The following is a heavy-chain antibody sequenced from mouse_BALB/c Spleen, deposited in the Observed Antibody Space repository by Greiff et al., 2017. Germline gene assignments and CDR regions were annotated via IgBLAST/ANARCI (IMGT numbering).Heavy chain of an antibody. CDR1: GFAFSSYD. J-gene: IGHJ3*01. CDR2: ISSGGGST. CDR3: ASERGLSHAFAY. Sequence: EVQLVESGGGLVKPGGSLKLSCAASGFAFSSYDMAWVRQTPEKRLEWVAYISSGGGSTYYPDTVKGRFTISRDNARNILYLQMSSLRSEDTAMYYCASERGLSHAFAYWGQGTLVTVSA. V-gene: IGHV5-12-1*01. D-gene: IGHD2-2*01.